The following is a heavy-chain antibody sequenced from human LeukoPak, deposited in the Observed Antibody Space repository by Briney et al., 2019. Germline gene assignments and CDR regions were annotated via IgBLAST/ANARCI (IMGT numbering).Heavy chain of an antibody. D-gene: IGHD2-15*01. Sequence: SETLSLTCTVSGVSISSYYWSWIRQPPGKGLEWIGYIYYSGSTNYNPSLKSRVTISVDTSKNQFSLKLSSVTAADTAVYYCARVSRGTDCSGGSCWLSWFDPWGQGTLVTVSS. CDR2: IYYSGST. CDR3: ARVSRGTDCSGGSCWLSWFDP. CDR1: GVSISSYY. J-gene: IGHJ5*02. V-gene: IGHV4-59*01.